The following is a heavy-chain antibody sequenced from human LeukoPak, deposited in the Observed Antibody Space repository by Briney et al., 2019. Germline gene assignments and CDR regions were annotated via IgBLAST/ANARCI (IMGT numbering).Heavy chain of an antibody. Sequence: AESLQISCKASGYSFTSYWIGWVRQMPGKGLEWMGIIYPGDSDIRYSPSFQGHVTISADKSISTAYLQWNGLKASDTAMYYCAILSNDGYWGQGTLVTVSS. J-gene: IGHJ4*02. CDR2: IYPGDSDI. D-gene: IGHD2-8*01. V-gene: IGHV5-51*01. CDR3: AILSNDGY. CDR1: GYSFTSYW.